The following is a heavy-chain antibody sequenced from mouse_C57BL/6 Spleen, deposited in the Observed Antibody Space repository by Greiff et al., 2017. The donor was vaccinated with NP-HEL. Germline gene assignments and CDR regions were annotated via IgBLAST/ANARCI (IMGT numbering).Heavy chain of an antibody. CDR1: GYTFTSYW. D-gene: IGHD2-12*01. Sequence: QVQLKQPGAELVKPGASVKLSCKASGYTFTSYWITWVKQRPGQGLEWIGDIYPGSGSTNYNEQFKSKATLTVDTSSSTAYMQLSSLTSEDTAGYCCARRRSGSYVGQWGQGTTLTVSS. CDR2: IYPGSGST. J-gene: IGHJ2*01. CDR3: ARRRSGSYVGQ. V-gene: IGHV1-55*01.